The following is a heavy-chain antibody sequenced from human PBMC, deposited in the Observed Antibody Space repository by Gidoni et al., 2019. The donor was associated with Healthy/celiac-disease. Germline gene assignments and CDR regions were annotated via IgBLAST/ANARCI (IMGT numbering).Heavy chain of an antibody. Sequence: EVQLVEPGGGLVQRGRSLSRSCAASGFTSDDYAMHWVRQAPGKGLEWVSGISWNSGSIGYADSVKGRFTISGDNAKNSLYLQMNSLRAEGTALYYCAKDVRGYSYGGFDYWGQGTLVTVSS. V-gene: IGHV3-9*02. CDR1: GFTSDDYA. CDR2: ISWNSGSI. D-gene: IGHD5-18*01. J-gene: IGHJ4*02. CDR3: AKDVRGYSYGGFDY.